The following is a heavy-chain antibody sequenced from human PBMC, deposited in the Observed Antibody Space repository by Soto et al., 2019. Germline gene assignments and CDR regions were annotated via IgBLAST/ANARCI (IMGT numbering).Heavy chain of an antibody. J-gene: IGHJ4*02. Sequence: EVQLAESGGDLVQSGGSLRLSCATSGFTFSDYWMNWVRQARGKGLEWVASIREDGGETHYVDSVKGRFTISRDNARKSLYLQMNNLRVEDTAVYYCARHGETCVVNDCHRHFDSWGQGSLVSVSS. CDR2: IREDGGET. CDR3: ARHGETCVVNDCHRHFDS. D-gene: IGHD2-21*01. V-gene: IGHV3-7*03. CDR1: GFTFSDYW.